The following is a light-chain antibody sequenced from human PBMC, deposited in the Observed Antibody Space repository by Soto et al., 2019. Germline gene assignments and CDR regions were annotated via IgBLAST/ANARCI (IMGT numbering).Light chain of an antibody. Sequence: QSALTQPASVSGSPGQSITISCTGTSSDVGGYKYVSWYQQHPGKAPKLMIYDVSNRPLGVSNRFSGSKSGNTASLTISGLQAEDEAGYYCSSYTSSSTVVFGGGTKVTVL. CDR2: DVS. V-gene: IGLV2-14*01. J-gene: IGLJ2*01. CDR1: SSDVGGYKY. CDR3: SSYTSSSTVV.